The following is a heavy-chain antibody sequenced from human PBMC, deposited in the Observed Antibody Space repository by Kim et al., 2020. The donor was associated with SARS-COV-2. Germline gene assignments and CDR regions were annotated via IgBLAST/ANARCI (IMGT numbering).Heavy chain of an antibody. Sequence: EKYYVDSVKGPFTITRDSATNSLFLQMNSLRAEDTAVYFCARVARDGDNDYWGRGTRVTVS. V-gene: IGHV3-7*01. CDR2: EK. CDR3: ARVARDGDNDY. D-gene: IGHD1-20*01. J-gene: IGHJ4*02.